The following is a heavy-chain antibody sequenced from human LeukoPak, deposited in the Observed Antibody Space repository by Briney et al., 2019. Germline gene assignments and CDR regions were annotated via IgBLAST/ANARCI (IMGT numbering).Heavy chain of an antibody. CDR2: INHSGST. D-gene: IGHD3-22*01. Sequence: PSETLSLTCAVYGGSFSGYYWSWIRQPPGKGLEWIGEINHSGSTNYNPSLKSRVTISVDTSMNQFSLKLSSVTAADTAVYYCARGRFFYYDSSGYYRHHAFDIWGQGTMVTVSS. CDR3: ARGRFFYYDSSGYYRHHAFDI. J-gene: IGHJ3*02. V-gene: IGHV4-34*01. CDR1: GGSFSGYY.